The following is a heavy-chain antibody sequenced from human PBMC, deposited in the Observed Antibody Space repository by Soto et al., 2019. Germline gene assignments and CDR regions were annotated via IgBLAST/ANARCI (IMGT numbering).Heavy chain of an antibody. CDR1: GYTFTSYG. CDR3: ARSPGYCLSTSCFNDL. Sequence: ASVKVSCKASGYTFTSYGISWVRQAPGQGLEWKGWISGYNGNTNPAQKLQGRVTMTTDTPTSTAFMELRSLRSDDTAVYYCARSPGYCLSTSCFNDLWGQGTLVTVS. D-gene: IGHD2-2*01. J-gene: IGHJ5*02. CDR2: ISGYNGNT. V-gene: IGHV1-18*01.